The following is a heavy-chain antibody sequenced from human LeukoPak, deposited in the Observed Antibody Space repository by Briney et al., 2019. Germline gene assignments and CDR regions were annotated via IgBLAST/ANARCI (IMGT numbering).Heavy chain of an antibody. CDR2: IRSKAYGGTT. CDR3: TRDQNYGDYVSIFDY. V-gene: IGHV3-49*03. J-gene: IGHJ4*02. CDR1: GFTFGDYA. Sequence: GRSLRLSCTASGFTFGDYAMSWFRQAPGKGLEWVGFIRSKAYGGTTEYAASVKGRFTISRDDSKSIAYLQMNSPKTEDTAVYYCTRDQNYGDYVSIFDYWGQGTLVTVSS. D-gene: IGHD4-17*01.